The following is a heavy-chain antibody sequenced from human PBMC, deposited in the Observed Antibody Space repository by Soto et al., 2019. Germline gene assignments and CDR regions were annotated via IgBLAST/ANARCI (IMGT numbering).Heavy chain of an antibody. CDR3: AREIESVTAKHIIYYYAMDV. D-gene: IGHD2-21*01. J-gene: IGHJ6*02. V-gene: IGHV1-18*01. CDR1: GFTFSNYG. Sequence: ASVKVSCKASGFTFSNYGLNWVRQAPGQGLEWMGWVSANNGHTNYAQNLQGRVSMTTDTSTSTAYMELSGLTFEDTAVYYCAREIESVTAKHIIYYYAMDVWRQGTTVTVSS. CDR2: VSANNGHT.